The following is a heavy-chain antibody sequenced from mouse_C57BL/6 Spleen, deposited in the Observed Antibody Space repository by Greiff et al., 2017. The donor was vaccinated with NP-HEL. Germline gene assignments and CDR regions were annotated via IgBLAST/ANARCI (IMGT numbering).Heavy chain of an antibody. D-gene: IGHD2-1*01. CDR1: GYTFTSYW. J-gene: IGHJ3*01. CDR3: AVYYLIAY. Sequence: QVQLQQPGAELVKPGASVKLSCKASGYTFTSYWMHWVKQRPGQGLEWIGMIHPNSGSTNYNEKFKSKATLTVDKSSSTAYMELRSLTSEDTAVYYCAVYYLIAYWGQGTLVTVSA. V-gene: IGHV1-64*01. CDR2: IHPNSGST.